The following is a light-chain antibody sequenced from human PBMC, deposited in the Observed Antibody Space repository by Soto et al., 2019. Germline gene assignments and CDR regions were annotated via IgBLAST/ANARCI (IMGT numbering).Light chain of an antibody. V-gene: IGLV2-8*01. CDR2: EVS. Sequence: QSALTQPPSASGSPGQSVTISCTGTSSDVGGYNYVSWYQQHPGKDPKLMIYEVSSRPSGVPDRFSGSKSGNTASLTVSGLQADHEADYYCSSYAGSNNYVVFGGGTKLTVL. J-gene: IGLJ2*01. CDR1: SSDVGGYNY. CDR3: SSYAGSNNYVV.